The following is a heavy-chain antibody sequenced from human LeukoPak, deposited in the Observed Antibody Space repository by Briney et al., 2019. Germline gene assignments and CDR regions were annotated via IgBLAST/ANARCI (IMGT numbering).Heavy chain of an antibody. CDR3: VRIYYSNAFDV. Sequence: GASVKVSCKASGYTFTNFDINWVRQATGQGLEWMGWMNPNTGNTGYAQNLQGRVTITGNTSISTAYMELSSLRSEDTAVYYCVRIYYSNAFDVWGQGTMVTVSS. V-gene: IGHV1-8*01. CDR1: GYTFTNFD. D-gene: IGHD3-10*01. CDR2: MNPNTGNT. J-gene: IGHJ3*01.